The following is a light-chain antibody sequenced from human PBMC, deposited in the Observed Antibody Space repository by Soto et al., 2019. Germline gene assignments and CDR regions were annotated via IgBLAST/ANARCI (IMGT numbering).Light chain of an antibody. Sequence: EIVLTQSPGTLSLSPGERATLSCRASQSVRSSYLAWYQQKPGQAPRLLTNGASSRATGIPDRFSGSGSGTDFTLTISRLEPEDFAVYYCQQYGSSPQTFSQGTKVEIK. V-gene: IGKV3-20*01. CDR2: GAS. J-gene: IGKJ1*01. CDR1: QSVRSSY. CDR3: QQYGSSPQT.